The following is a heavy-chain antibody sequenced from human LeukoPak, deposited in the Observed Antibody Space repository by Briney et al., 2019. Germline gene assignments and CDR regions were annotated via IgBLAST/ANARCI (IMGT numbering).Heavy chain of an antibody. CDR2: IGGTRYST. V-gene: IGHV3-23*01. J-gene: IGHJ4*02. D-gene: IGHD1-7*01. CDR3: AKQGESKTKNFDY. Sequence: GGSLRLSCAASGFTFSNYAMMWVRQAPGKGLEWVSIIGGTRYSTYYADSVRGRFTISRDNSKNTLYLQMNSLRAEDTAVYYCAKQGESKTKNFDYWGQGTLVTVSS. CDR1: GFTFSNYA.